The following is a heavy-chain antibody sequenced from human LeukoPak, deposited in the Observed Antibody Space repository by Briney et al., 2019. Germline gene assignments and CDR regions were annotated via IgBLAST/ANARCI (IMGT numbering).Heavy chain of an antibody. D-gene: IGHD2/OR15-2a*01. CDR3: VPGHCDKVRCLHYFEN. J-gene: IGHJ4*02. CDR2: ISSTSNTI. CDR1: GITFETYS. V-gene: IGHV3-48*04. Sequence: HPGGSLRLSCEASGITFETYSMNWVRQAPGKGLEWISYISSTSNTIYYADSVKGRFTISRDNAKTSLFLQMTSLRVDDTAVYYCVPGHCDKVRCLHYFENWGQGTQVIVSS.